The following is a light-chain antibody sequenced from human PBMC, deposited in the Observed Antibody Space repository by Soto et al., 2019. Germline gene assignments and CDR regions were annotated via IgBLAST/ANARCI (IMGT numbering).Light chain of an antibody. Sequence: QSALTQPPSVSGSPGQSVAISCIGDSSDVGSYNRVSWYQQSPGTAHKLIIYEVTTRPSGVPDRFSGSKSGNTASLTISWLQAEDEADYYCNSYTISGTYVFGTGTKVTVL. CDR3: NSYTISGTYV. J-gene: IGLJ1*01. V-gene: IGLV2-18*02. CDR2: EVT. CDR1: SSDVGSYNR.